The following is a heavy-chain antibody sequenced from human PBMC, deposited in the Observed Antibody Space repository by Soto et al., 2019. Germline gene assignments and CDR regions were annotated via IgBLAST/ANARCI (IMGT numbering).Heavy chain of an antibody. D-gene: IGHD3-16*01. CDR3: NKYESRGSRARGWFEP. CDR2: IYSNSSYR. V-gene: IGHV3-21*01. J-gene: IGHJ5*02. Sequence: ETLSLTCAVSGVSFSSFTINWIRQPPGPGLEWVSTIYSNSSYRYYTDALTSRFTASTDNAKNSLHLQMHSLRTEDTAAYYCNKYESRGSRARGWFEPWGAGTMVTVAS. CDR1: GVSFSSFT.